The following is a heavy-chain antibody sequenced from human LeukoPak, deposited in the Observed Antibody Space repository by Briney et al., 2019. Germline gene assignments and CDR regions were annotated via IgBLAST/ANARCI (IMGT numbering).Heavy chain of an antibody. J-gene: IGHJ4*02. D-gene: IGHD3-22*01. V-gene: IGHV1-18*01. CDR3: ARKSYYYDSSGYYRDY. Sequence: ASVKVSCKASGYTFTSYGISWVRQAPGQGLEWMGWISAYNGNTNYAQKLQGRVTMTTDTSTSTAYMELSSLRSEDTAVYYCARKSYYYDSSGYYRDYWGQGTLVTVSS. CDR1: GYTFTSYG. CDR2: ISAYNGNT.